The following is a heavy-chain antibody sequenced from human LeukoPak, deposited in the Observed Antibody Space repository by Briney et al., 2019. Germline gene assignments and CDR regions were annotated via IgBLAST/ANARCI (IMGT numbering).Heavy chain of an antibody. CDR1: GFAFRSYA. Sequence: GGSLRLSCATSGFAFRSYAMNWVRQAPGKGLEWVSLISSSGGNTNYADSVRGRFTISRDNSNHTMSLQMTSLRAEDTAIYYCVKDLGSGWIKSTYFQRWGQGTLVTVSS. D-gene: IGHD6-25*01. CDR3: VKDLGSGWIKSTYFQR. J-gene: IGHJ1*01. CDR2: ISSSGGNT. V-gene: IGHV3-23*01.